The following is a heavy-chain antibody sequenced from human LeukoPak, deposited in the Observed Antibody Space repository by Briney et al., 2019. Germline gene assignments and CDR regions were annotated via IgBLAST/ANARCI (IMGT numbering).Heavy chain of an antibody. CDR2: ISGSGGST. CDR1: GFTFSTYA. D-gene: IGHD3-10*01. J-gene: IGHJ6*02. V-gene: IGHV3-23*01. CDR3: AKESPDSGSLGAYYYYGMDV. Sequence: GGSLRLSCAASGFTFSTYAMSWVRQAPGKGLEWVSAISGSGGSTYYADSVKGRFTVSRDNSKNTLYLQMNSLRAEDTAVYYCAKESPDSGSLGAYYYYGMDVWGQGTTVTVSS.